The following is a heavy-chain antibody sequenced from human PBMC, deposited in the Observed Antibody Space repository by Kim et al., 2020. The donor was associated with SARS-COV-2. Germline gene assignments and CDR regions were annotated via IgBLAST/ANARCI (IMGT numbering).Heavy chain of an antibody. V-gene: IGHV3-11*01. CDR2: SDGSAT. CDR3: VREPSN. Sequence: SDGSATDYADAVNGRFTIARDSATRSVSLQMNSLTPEDTAVYYCVREPSNWGQGTLVTVSS. J-gene: IGHJ4*02.